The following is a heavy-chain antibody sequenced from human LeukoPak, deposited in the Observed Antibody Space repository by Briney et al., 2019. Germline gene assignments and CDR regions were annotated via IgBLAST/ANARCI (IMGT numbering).Heavy chain of an antibody. D-gene: IGHD6-19*01. CDR1: GFTFSSYI. CDR3: AREYGSGWYDY. Sequence: PGGSLRLSCAASGFTFSSYIMNWVRQAPGKGLEWVSSISSSSSYIYYAESVKGRFTISRDNAKNSQYLQMNSLTAEDTAVYYCAREYGSGWYDYWGQGTLVTVSS. CDR2: ISSSSSYI. J-gene: IGHJ4*02. V-gene: IGHV3-21*01.